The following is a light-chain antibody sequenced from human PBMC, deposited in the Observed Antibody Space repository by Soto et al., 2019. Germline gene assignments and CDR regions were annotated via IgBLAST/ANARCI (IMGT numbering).Light chain of an antibody. CDR2: EVT. V-gene: IGLV2-14*01. CDR3: GSYTGSITYV. J-gene: IGLJ1*01. Sequence: QSVLTQPASVSGSLGQSITISCTGTTGDVGGYNYVSWYQQHPGKAPILMIYEVTNRPSGVSNRFSGSKSGNTASLTISGLQVEDEAEYYCGSYTGSITYVFXTGTKGTVL. CDR1: TGDVGGYNY.